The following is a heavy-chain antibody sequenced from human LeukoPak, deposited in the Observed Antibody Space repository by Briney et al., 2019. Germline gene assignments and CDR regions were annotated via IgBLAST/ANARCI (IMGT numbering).Heavy chain of an antibody. D-gene: IGHD5-24*01. CDR3: AKDLGPGSMATSPGFDY. J-gene: IGHJ4*02. CDR1: GFTFSSYS. V-gene: IGHV3-21*04. Sequence: PGGSLRLSCAASGFTFSSYSMNWVRQAPGKGLEWVPSISSSSSYIYYADSVKGRFTISRDNAKNSLYLQMNSLRAEDTALYYCAKDLGPGSMATSPGFDYWGQGTLVTVSS. CDR2: ISSSSSYI.